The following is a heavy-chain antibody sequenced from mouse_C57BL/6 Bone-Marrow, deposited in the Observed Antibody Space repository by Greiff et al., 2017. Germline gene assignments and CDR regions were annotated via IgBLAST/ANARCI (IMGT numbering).Heavy chain of an antibody. CDR2: IRSKSNNYAT. Sequence: EVKLMESGGGLVQPKGSLKLSCAASGFSFNTYAMNWVRQAPGKGLEWVARIRSKSNNYATYYADSVKDRFTISRDDSESMLYLQMNNLKTEDTAMYYCVRLLYGNPYFDVWGTGTTVTVSS. J-gene: IGHJ1*03. D-gene: IGHD2-1*01. CDR1: GFSFNTYA. V-gene: IGHV10-1*01. CDR3: VRLLYGNPYFDV.